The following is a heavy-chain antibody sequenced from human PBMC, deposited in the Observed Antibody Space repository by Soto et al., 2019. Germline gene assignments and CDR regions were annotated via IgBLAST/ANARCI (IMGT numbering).Heavy chain of an antibody. CDR3: ATNVGSEYSGKLDWFEP. D-gene: IGHD1-26*01. CDR1: GGSVGNRRYF. Sequence: SETLSLTCSVSGGSVGNRRYFWGWIRRPPGKGLEWIGSVFYTGTTYYNPSLKSRVTLSVDTSKNQVSLKMTSVTAADTAIYYCATNVGSEYSGKLDWFEPWGQGALVTVSS. J-gene: IGHJ5*02. CDR2: VFYTGTT. V-gene: IGHV4-39*01.